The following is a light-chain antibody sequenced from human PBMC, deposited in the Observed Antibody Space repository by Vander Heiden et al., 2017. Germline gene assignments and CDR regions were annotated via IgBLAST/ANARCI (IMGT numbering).Light chain of an antibody. CDR2: DAS. CDR3: QQRSNCPWT. Sequence: EIVFTQSPTTLSLSPGERATLSCRASQSVSSYLSWYQQKPGQAPRLLIYDASNRDTGIPDRFSGSGSGTEFTLTISSREPEDFAVYYCQQRSNCPWTFGGGTKVEIK. CDR1: QSVSSY. J-gene: IGKJ4*01. V-gene: IGKV3-11*01.